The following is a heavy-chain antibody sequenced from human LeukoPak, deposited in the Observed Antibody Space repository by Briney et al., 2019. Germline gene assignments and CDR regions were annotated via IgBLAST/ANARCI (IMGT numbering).Heavy chain of an antibody. D-gene: IGHD4-17*01. CDR3: ARDGHGNYLHWFAP. CDR1: GCTFTGYY. V-gene: IGHV1-2*02. Sequence: GASVKVSCKASGCTFTGYYMLWVRQAPGQGREWMGWIYPNSGGTNYPRKLQGRVTITSGTSISTAYIELSRRRSDDTAEYYCARDGHGNYLHWFAPGSQGTLVTVSS. J-gene: IGHJ5*02. CDR2: IYPNSGGT.